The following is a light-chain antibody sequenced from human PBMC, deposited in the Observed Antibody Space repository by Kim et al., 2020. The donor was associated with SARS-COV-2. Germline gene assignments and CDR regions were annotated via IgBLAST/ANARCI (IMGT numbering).Light chain of an antibody. CDR2: AAS. V-gene: IGKV1-9*01. CDR3: QQLNSYPT. J-gene: IGKJ3*01. CDR1: QGISSY. Sequence: SASVGDRGTIACRASQGISSYLAWYQQKPGKAPKLLIYAASTLQSGVPSRFSGSGSGTEFTLTISSLQPEDFATYYCQQLNSYPTFGPGTKVDIK.